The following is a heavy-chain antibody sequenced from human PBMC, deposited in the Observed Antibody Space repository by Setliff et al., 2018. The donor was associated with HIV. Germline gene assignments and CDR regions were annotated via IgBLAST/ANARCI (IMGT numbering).Heavy chain of an antibody. J-gene: IGHJ3*02. V-gene: IGHV4-39*01. Sequence: TLSLTCTVSGASINSGSHNWGWIRQPPGKGLEWIATLHYTGTTYYNPSLKSRVTISTDTSKNQFSLKLGSVTAADTAMYYCAREHCSGGSCNGFDIWGQGTMVTVSS. CDR1: GASINSGSHN. CDR3: AREHCSGGSCNGFDI. CDR2: LHYTGTT. D-gene: IGHD2-15*01.